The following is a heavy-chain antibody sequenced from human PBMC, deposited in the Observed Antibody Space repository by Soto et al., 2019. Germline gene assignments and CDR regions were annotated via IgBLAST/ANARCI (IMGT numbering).Heavy chain of an antibody. D-gene: IGHD6-19*01. Sequence: NPSETLSLTCTVSGGSISSGGYYWSWIRQHPGKGLEWIGYIYYSGSTYYNPSLKSRVTISVDTSKNQFSLKLSSVTAADTAVYYCARVVSRAVAGNWFDPWGQGTLVTVSS. CDR3: ARVVSRAVAGNWFDP. V-gene: IGHV4-31*03. J-gene: IGHJ5*02. CDR2: IYYSGST. CDR1: GGSISSGGYY.